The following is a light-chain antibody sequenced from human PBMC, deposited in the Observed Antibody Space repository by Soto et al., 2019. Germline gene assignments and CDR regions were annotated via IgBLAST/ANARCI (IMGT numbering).Light chain of an antibody. CDR2: DAS. CDR1: LSVSNW. V-gene: IGKV1-5*01. J-gene: IGKJ1*01. CDR3: QHMRT. Sequence: DIQMTQSPSTLSASVGDRVTITCRASLSVSNWLAWYQQKPGKTPKLLIYDASSLESGVPSRFSGSGSGTEFTLTISSLQPDDFGSYYCQHMRTFGQGTKVDIK.